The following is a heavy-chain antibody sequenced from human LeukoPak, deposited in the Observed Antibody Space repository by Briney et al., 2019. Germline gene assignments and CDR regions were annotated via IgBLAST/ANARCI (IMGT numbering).Heavy chain of an antibody. J-gene: IGHJ4*02. D-gene: IGHD5-12*01. CDR1: GFTLSSYA. V-gene: IGHV3-48*01. CDR2: ISSSSSTI. Sequence: PGGSLRLSCVASGFTLSSYAVSWVRQAPGKGLEWVSYISSSSSTIYYADSVKGRFTISRDNAKNSLYLQMNSLRAEDTAVYYCARDHVATKDYWGQGTLVTVSS. CDR3: ARDHVATKDY.